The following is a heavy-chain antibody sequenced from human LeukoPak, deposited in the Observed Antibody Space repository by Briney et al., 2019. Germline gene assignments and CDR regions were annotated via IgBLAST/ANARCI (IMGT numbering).Heavy chain of an antibody. Sequence: ASVKVSCKTSGGTFSTYPITWVRQAPGQGLEWMGGIIPIFGKPNYAQKFQGRLTITADGSTTSAYMNLSSLTFEDTAVYYCARPEGFGDYVPLDYWGQGTMVTVSS. V-gene: IGHV1-69*01. CDR1: GGTFSTYP. CDR3: ARPEGFGDYVPLDY. J-gene: IGHJ4*02. D-gene: IGHD3-16*01. CDR2: IIPIFGKP.